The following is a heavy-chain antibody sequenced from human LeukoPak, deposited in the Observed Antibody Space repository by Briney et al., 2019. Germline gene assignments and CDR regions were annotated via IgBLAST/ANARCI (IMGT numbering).Heavy chain of an antibody. CDR2: IKQDGSEK. V-gene: IGHV3-7*01. Sequence: GGSLRLSCAASGFTFSSYWMSWVRQAPGKGLEWVANIKQDGSEKYYVDSVKGRFTISRDNAKNSLYLQMNSLRAEDTAVYYCARGGLDSGSYLDYWGQGTLVTVSS. CDR3: ARGGLDSGSYLDY. D-gene: IGHD1-26*01. CDR1: GFTFSSYW. J-gene: IGHJ4*02.